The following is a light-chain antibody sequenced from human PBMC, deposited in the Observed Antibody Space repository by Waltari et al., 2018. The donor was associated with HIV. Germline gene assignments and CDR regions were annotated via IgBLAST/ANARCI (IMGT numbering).Light chain of an antibody. CDR1: QSIGSW. V-gene: IGKV1-5*03. J-gene: IGKJ1*01. CDR2: KAS. Sequence: DIQMTQSPSTLSASVGDRVTITCRASQSIGSWLAWYQQKPGKAPKLLIYKASSLQSGVPSRFSGSGSGTEFTLTISSLQPDDFATYYCQQYNSYRTFGQGTKVEIK. CDR3: QQYNSYRT.